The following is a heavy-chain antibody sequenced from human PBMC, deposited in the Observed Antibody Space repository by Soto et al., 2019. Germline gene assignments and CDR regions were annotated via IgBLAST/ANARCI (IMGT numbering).Heavy chain of an antibody. J-gene: IGHJ4*02. Sequence: QLQLQESGPGLVKPSETLSLTCTVSGGSISSSSYYWGWIRQPPGKGLEWIGSIYYSGSTYYNPSLKSRVTISVDTSKNQFSLKLSSVTAADTAVYYCASRWWLVPYFDYWGQGTLVTVSS. CDR3: ASRWWLVPYFDY. V-gene: IGHV4-39*01. D-gene: IGHD6-19*01. CDR2: IYYSGST. CDR1: GGSISSSSYY.